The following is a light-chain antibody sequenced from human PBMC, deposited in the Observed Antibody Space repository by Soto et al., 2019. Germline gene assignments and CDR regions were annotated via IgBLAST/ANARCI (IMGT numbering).Light chain of an antibody. CDR2: GAS. CDR3: QQYGSSPLT. J-gene: IGKJ5*01. CDR1: QSVSSSY. Sequence: EIMMTQSPATLSVSTGETASLSCRASQSVSSSYLAWYQQKPGQAPRLLIYGASSRATGIPDRFSGSGSGTDFTLTISRLEPEDFAVYYCQQYGSSPLTFGQGTRLEI. V-gene: IGKV3-20*01.